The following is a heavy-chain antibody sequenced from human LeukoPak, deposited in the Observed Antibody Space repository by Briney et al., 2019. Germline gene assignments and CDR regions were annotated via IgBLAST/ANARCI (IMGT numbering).Heavy chain of an antibody. CDR2: IYYSGST. CDR3: ARHFHRQWLTLDY. V-gene: IGHV4-59*08. Sequence: SETLSLTCTVSGGSISSYYWSWIRQPPGKGLEWIGYIYYSGSTNYNPSLKSRVTISVDTSKNQFSLKLSSVTAADTAVYYCARHFHRQWLTLDYWGQGTLVTVSS. J-gene: IGHJ4*02. D-gene: IGHD6-19*01. CDR1: GGSISSYY.